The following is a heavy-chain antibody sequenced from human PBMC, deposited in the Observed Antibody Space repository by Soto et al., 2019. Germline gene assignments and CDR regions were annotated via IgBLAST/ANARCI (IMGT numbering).Heavy chain of an antibody. CDR3: ARQQLLPYYYALDV. V-gene: IGHV4-59*01. CDR2: IYFRGST. Sequence: PSETLSLTCTVSGGSISSYYWSWIRQPPRKGLEYIGYIYFRGSTNYNPSLKSRVTMSVDTSRNLFSLKVNSVTAADTAVYYCARQQLLPYYYALDVWGQGTTVTVSS. CDR1: GGSISSYY. D-gene: IGHD6-13*01. J-gene: IGHJ6*02.